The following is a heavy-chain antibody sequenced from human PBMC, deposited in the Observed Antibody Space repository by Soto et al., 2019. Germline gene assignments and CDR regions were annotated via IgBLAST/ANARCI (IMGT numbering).Heavy chain of an antibody. CDR2: IYYSGST. V-gene: IGHV4-61*01. Sequence: QVQLQESGPGLVKPSETLSLTCTVSGGSVSSGSYYWSWIRQPPGKGLEWIGYIYYSGSTNYNPSLTSRVTISVDTSKNQFSLKLSSVTAADTAVYYCARDSRYCSGGSCDSGAHYGMDVWGQGTTVTVSS. CDR1: GGSVSSGSYY. CDR3: ARDSRYCSGGSCDSGAHYGMDV. D-gene: IGHD2-15*01. J-gene: IGHJ6*02.